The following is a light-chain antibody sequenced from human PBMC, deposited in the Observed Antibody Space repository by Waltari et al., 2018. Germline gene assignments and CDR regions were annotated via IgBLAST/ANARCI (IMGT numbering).Light chain of an antibody. CDR3: LKRAGGPL. CDR2: GAS. Sequence: EIVLTQSPATLSLSPGERATLSCRASQSVSSYLAWYQQKPGQAPRLLIYGASNRAAGIPARFSGSGSGTDFTLTISSLEPEDFAVYYCLKRAGGPLFGGGTKVE. CDR1: QSVSSY. V-gene: IGKV3-11*01. J-gene: IGKJ4*01.